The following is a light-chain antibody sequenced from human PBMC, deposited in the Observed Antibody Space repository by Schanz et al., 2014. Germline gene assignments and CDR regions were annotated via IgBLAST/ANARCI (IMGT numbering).Light chain of an antibody. V-gene: IGKV1-5*01. CDR3: QEYQTSLAT. Sequence: DIQMTQSPSTLSASVGDRVTLTCRASQSLISWLAWYQQKPGKAPKLLIYDASSLESGVPSRFSGSGSGTEFTLTITSLQPDDFATYYCQEYQTSLATFGQGTKVEIK. CDR1: QSLISW. J-gene: IGKJ1*01. CDR2: DAS.